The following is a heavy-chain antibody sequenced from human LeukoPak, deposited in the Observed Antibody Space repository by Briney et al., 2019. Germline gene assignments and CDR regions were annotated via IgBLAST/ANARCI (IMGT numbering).Heavy chain of an antibody. V-gene: IGHV4-59*12. CDR2: IYYSGST. J-gene: IGHJ4*02. CDR1: GGSISSYY. D-gene: IGHD3-16*02. Sequence: PSETLSLTCTVSGGSISSYYWSWIRQPPGKGLEWIGYIYYSGSTNYNPSLKSRVTISVDTSKNQFSLKLSSVTAADTAVYYCARGRFNVWGSYRPAYFDYWGQGTLVTVSS. CDR3: ARGRFNVWGSYRPAYFDY.